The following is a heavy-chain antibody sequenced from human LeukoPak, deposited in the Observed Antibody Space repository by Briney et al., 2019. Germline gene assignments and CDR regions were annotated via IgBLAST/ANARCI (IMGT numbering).Heavy chain of an antibody. CDR2: INSDGSST. V-gene: IGHV3-74*01. CDR3: ASHCSSTSCLDY. D-gene: IGHD2-2*01. CDR1: GFTFSSYW. Sequence: QSGGSLRLSCAASGFTFSSYWMHWVRQAPGKGLVWVSRINSDGSSTSYPDSVKGRFTISRDNAKNTLYLQMNSLRVEDTAVYYCASHCSSTSCLDYWGQGTLVTVSS. J-gene: IGHJ4*02.